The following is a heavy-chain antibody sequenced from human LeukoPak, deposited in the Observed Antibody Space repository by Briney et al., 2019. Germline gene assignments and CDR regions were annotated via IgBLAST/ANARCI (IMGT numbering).Heavy chain of an antibody. CDR1: GFSLSTYW. CDR3: ASEATGDALDY. J-gene: IGHJ4*02. V-gene: IGHV3-7*04. D-gene: IGHD7-27*01. CDR2: IKEDGSDK. Sequence: GGPLSLFCAPSGFSLSTYWMPWVRQAPGKGREWEANIKEDGSDKYYLDSVKGRFTISRDNAKKSLYLQRTSLRVEDTAVYYCASEATGDALDYWGEGTLVTVSS.